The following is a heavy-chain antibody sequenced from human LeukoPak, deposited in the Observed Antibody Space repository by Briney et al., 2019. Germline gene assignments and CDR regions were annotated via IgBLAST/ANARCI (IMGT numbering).Heavy chain of an antibody. CDR2: FDPEDGET. V-gene: IGHV1-24*01. CDR1: GYALTELS. J-gene: IGHJ4*02. CDR3: ATVDYYDSSGYPFDY. D-gene: IGHD3-22*01. Sequence: ASVKVSCKVSGYALTELSMHRVRQAPGKGLEWMGGFDPEDGETIYAQKFQGRVTMTEDTSTDTAYMELSSLRSEDTAVYYCATVDYYDSSGYPFDYWGQGTLVTVSS.